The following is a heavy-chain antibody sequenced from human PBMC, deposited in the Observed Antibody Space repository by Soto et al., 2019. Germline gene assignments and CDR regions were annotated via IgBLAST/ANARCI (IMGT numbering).Heavy chain of an antibody. CDR3: AKDMDSSLLDY. J-gene: IGHJ4*02. CDR1: GFTFSSYG. V-gene: IGHV3-30*18. D-gene: IGHD6-13*01. Sequence: QVQLVESGGGVVQPGRSLRLSCAASGFTFSSYGMHWVRQAPGKGLEWVAVISYDGSNKYYADSVKGRFTISRDNSKNTLYTQMNSLRAEDTAVYYCAKDMDSSLLDYWGQGTLVTVSS. CDR2: ISYDGSNK.